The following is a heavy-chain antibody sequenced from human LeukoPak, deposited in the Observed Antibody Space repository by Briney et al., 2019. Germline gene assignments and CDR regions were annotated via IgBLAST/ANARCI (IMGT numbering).Heavy chain of an antibody. CDR3: AKLAGWTNFDY. Sequence: PGGSLRLSCGASGFSISSHAMSWVRQAPGKGLEWVSAISGSSAGTYYADSVKGRFTISRDNSRNTLYLQMNSLRAEDTAVYYCAKLAGWTNFDYRGQGTLVTVSS. CDR1: GFSISSHA. V-gene: IGHV3-23*01. CDR2: ISGSSAGT. J-gene: IGHJ4*02. D-gene: IGHD6-19*01.